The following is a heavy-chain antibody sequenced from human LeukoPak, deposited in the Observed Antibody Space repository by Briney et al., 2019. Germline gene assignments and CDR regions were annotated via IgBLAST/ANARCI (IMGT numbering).Heavy chain of an antibody. CDR2: ISWNSGSI. CDR3: ARDNSVRDEAWWFNP. Sequence: GRSLRLSCAASGFTFDDYAMHWVRQAPGKGLEWVSSISWNSGSIGYADSVKGRFTISRDNDKNSLDLQMNSLRAEDTAVYYCARDNSVRDEAWWFNPWGQGTLVTVSS. J-gene: IGHJ5*02. CDR1: GFTFDDYA. V-gene: IGHV3-9*01. D-gene: IGHD5-24*01.